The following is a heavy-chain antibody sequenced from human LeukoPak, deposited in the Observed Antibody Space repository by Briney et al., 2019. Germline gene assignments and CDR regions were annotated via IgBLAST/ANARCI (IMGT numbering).Heavy chain of an antibody. CDR2: ISWNSGNR. CDR1: GFTFDDYA. Sequence: GGSLRLSCAASGFTFDDYAMHWVRQAPGKGLEWVSGISWNSGNRGYADSVKGRFTISRDNAKNSLYLQMNSLRGEDTALYYCAKDLYLGSYQTTMDVWGQGTTVTVSS. CDR3: AKDLYLGSYQTTMDV. V-gene: IGHV3-9*01. J-gene: IGHJ6*02. D-gene: IGHD1-26*01.